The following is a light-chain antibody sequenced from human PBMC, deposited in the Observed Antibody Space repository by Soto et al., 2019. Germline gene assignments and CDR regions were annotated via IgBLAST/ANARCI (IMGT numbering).Light chain of an antibody. CDR1: SSDVGAYNY. J-gene: IGLJ1*01. V-gene: IGLV2-14*01. CDR3: SSYTSSSTPYV. Sequence: SVLTQPASVSGSPGQSITISCTGTSSDVGAYNYVSWYQQYPGKAPKLMIYEVSNRPSGVSNRFSGSKSGNTASLTISGLQAEDEADYYCSSYTSSSTPYVFGTGTKVTVL. CDR2: EVS.